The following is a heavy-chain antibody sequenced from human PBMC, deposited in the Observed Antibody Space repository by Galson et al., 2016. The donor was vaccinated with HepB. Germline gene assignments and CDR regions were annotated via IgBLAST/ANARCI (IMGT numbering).Heavy chain of an antibody. CDR2: ISFSGNT. Sequence: LSLTCTVSGGSISRYYWGWIRQPPGKGLECIGYISFSGNTNYNPSLKSRVTLSIDTSKNQFSLRLTSVTAADTAVYYCARDRDYYASGTYTTWFDPWGQGTLVTVSS. D-gene: IGHD3-10*01. V-gene: IGHV4-59*01. CDR1: GGSISRYY. CDR3: ARDRDYYASGTYTTWFDP. J-gene: IGHJ5*02.